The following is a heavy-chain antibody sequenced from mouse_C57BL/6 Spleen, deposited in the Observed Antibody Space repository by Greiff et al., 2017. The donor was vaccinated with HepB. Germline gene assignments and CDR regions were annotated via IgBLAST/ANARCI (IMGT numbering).Heavy chain of an antibody. D-gene: IGHD1-1*01. CDR1: GYSITSGYD. Sequence: EVKLVESGPGMVKPSQSLSLTCTVTGYSITSGYDWHWIRHFPGNKLEWMGYISYSGSTNYNPSLKSRISITHDTSKNHFFLKLNSVTTEDTATYYCARSGGSSYDYAMDYWGQGTSVTVSS. CDR2: ISYSGST. CDR3: ARSGGSSYDYAMDY. V-gene: IGHV3-1*01. J-gene: IGHJ4*01.